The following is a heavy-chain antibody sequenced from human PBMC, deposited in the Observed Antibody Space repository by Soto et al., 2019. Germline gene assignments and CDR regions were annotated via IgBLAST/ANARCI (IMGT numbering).Heavy chain of an antibody. CDR1: GFTVSSDY. J-gene: IGHJ3*02. D-gene: IGHD2-2*01. CDR2: ISSNGGST. V-gene: IGHV3-64*01. Sequence: GGSLRLSCAASGFTVSSDYMSWVRQAPGKGLEYVSAISSNGGSTYYANSVKGRFTISRDNSKNTLYLQMGSLRAEDMAVYYCARDGDCSSTSCYAFDIWGEGTMVTVSS. CDR3: ARDGDCSSTSCYAFDI.